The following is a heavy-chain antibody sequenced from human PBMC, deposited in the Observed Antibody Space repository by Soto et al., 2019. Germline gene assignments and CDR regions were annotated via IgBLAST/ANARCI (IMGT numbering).Heavy chain of an antibody. D-gene: IGHD2-2*01. CDR1: GGSFSGYY. Sequence: SETLSLTCAVYGGSFSGYYWKWIRQPPGKGLEWIGEINHSGSTNYNPSLKSRVTISVDTSKNQFSLKLSSVTAADTAVYYCARGVYCSTTSCYWGFDYWGQGTLVTVSS. CDR3: ARGVYCSTTSCYWGFDY. V-gene: IGHV4-34*01. CDR2: INHSGST. J-gene: IGHJ4*02.